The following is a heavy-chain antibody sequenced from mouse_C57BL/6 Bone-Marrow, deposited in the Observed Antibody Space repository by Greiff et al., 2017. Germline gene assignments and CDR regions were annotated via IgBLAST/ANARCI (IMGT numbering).Heavy chain of an antibody. J-gene: IGHJ4*01. Sequence: EVQLVESEGGLVQPGSSMKLSCTASGFTFSDYYMAWVRQVPEKGLEWVANINYDGSSTYYLDSLKSRFIISSDNATNILYLQMSSLKSEDTATYYCARGSNYGYAMDYWGQGTSVTVSS. D-gene: IGHD2-5*01. CDR3: ARGSNYGYAMDY. V-gene: IGHV5-16*01. CDR2: INYDGSST. CDR1: GFTFSDYY.